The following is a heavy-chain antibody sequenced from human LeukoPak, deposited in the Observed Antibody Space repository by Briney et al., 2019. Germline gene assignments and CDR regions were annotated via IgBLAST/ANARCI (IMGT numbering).Heavy chain of an antibody. D-gene: IGHD2-2*01. CDR2: NYPGDSDT. J-gene: IGHJ6*01. Sequence: GESLKTSCKGSGYSFTSYWIGWVRRMPGKGLEWMGINYPGDSDTRYSTSFQGQVTISADKSISTAYLQWSSLKASDTAMYYCARQGFSCSSTSCLDYYYGMDVWGKGTTVTVSS. CDR1: GYSFTSYW. V-gene: IGHV5-51*01. CDR3: ARQGFSCSSTSCLDYYYGMDV.